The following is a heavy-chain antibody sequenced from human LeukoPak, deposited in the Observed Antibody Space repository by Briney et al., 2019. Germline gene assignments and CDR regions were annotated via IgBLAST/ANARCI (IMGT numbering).Heavy chain of an antibody. D-gene: IGHD6-13*01. CDR1: GFTFSSYG. Sequence: GRSLRLSCAASGFTFSSYGMHWVRQAPGKGLEWVAVISYDGSNKYYADSVEGRFTISRDNSKNTLYLQMNSLRAEDTAVYYCAKEGGSSSWYNYFDYWGQGTLVTVSS. V-gene: IGHV3-30*18. CDR3: AKEGGSSSWYNYFDY. J-gene: IGHJ4*02. CDR2: ISYDGSNK.